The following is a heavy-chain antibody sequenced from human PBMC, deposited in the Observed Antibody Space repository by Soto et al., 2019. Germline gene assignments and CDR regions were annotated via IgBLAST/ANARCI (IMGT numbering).Heavy chain of an antibody. D-gene: IGHD3-3*01. Sequence: PSETLSLTCTVSGGSISSNSYYWDWIRQPPGKGLEWIGYIYYSGSTYYNPSLKSRVTISVDTSKNQFSLKLSSVTAADTAVYYCARGSYDFWSGQGFDPWGQGTLVTVSS. J-gene: IGHJ5*02. CDR2: IYYSGST. CDR1: GGSISSNSYY. CDR3: ARGSYDFWSGQGFDP. V-gene: IGHV4-31*03.